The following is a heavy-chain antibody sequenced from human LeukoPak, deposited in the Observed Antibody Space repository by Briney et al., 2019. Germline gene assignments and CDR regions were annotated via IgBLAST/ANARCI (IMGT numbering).Heavy chain of an antibody. V-gene: IGHV4-34*01. CDR1: GGSFSGYY. D-gene: IGHD6-13*01. CDR2: INHSGST. J-gene: IGHJ4*02. Sequence: SETLSLTCAVYGGSFSGYYWSWIRQPPGKGLEWIGEINHSGSTNYNPSLKSRVTISVDTSKNQFSLKLSSVTAADTAVYYCARGRRQLVRSWGYWGQGTLVTVSS. CDR3: ARGRRQLVRSWGY.